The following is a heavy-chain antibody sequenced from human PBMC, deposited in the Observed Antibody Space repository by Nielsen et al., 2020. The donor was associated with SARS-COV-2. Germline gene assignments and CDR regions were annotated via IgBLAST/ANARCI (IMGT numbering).Heavy chain of an antibody. CDR2: ISYDGSNK. D-gene: IGHD6-13*01. J-gene: IGHJ3*02. Sequence: GGPLRLPCEASGFTFSSYGMHWARQAQGKGLAWVAVISYDGSNKYYADSVKGRFTISRDNSKNTLYLQMNSLRAEDTAVYYCAKDGGSIAAAGNDAFDIWGQGTMVTVSS. CDR3: AKDGGSIAAAGNDAFDI. V-gene: IGHV3-30*18. CDR1: GFTFSSYG.